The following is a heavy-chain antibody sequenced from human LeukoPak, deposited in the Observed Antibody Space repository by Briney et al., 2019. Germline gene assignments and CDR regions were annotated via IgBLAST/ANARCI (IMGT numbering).Heavy chain of an antibody. CDR1: GYTFTSNY. Sequence: ASVKVSCRASGYTFTSNYIHWVRQAPGQGLEWMGTINPSGGSTTFAQKFQGRVTMTRDTSTSTLYMELSSLESDDTAMYFCARAVAAGRRFDYRGQGTLAIVSS. D-gene: IGHD6-13*01. J-gene: IGHJ4*02. V-gene: IGHV1-46*01. CDR3: ARAVAAGRRFDY. CDR2: INPSGGST.